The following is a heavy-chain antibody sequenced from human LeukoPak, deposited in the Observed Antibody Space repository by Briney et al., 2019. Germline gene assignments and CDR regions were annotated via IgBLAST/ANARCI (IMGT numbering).Heavy chain of an antibody. CDR3: ARVLEGYCSGGSCYDFDY. CDR1: GGSISSYY. D-gene: IGHD2-15*01. Sequence: SENLSLTCTVSGGSISSYYWSWIRQPPGKGLEWIGYIYYSGSTNYNPSLKSRVTISVDTSKNQFSLKLSSVTAADTAVYYCARVLEGYCSGGSCYDFDYWGQGTLVTVSS. CDR2: IYYSGST. V-gene: IGHV4-59*08. J-gene: IGHJ4*02.